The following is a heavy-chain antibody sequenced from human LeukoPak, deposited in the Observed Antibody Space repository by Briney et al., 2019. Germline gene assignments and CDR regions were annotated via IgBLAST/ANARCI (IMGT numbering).Heavy chain of an antibody. J-gene: IGHJ4*02. V-gene: IGHV4-4*07. CDR3: ARDGGYSSGPSDY. CDR2: IYTSGST. Sequence: SETLSLTCTVSGGSISSYNWSWIRQPAGKGLEWIGRIYTSGSTNYNPSLKSRVTMSVDTSKNQFSLKLSSVTAADTAVSCCARDGGYSSGPSDYWGQGTLVTVSS. CDR1: GGSISSYN. D-gene: IGHD6-19*01.